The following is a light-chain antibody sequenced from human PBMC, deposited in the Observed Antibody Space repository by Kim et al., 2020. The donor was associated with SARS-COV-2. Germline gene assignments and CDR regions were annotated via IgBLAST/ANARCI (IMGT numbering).Light chain of an antibody. CDR1: QDIRGD. V-gene: IGKV1D-13*01. Sequence: AIHLTQAPSSLSASVGDSVTITCRASQDIRGDLAWYQQKPGHAPRILIYDATTLESGVPSRFSGSGSGTEFSLTISRLQSEDFATYYCQQLNDYRPLTFVGGTKVDIK. J-gene: IGKJ4*01. CDR3: QQLNDYRPLT. CDR2: DAT.